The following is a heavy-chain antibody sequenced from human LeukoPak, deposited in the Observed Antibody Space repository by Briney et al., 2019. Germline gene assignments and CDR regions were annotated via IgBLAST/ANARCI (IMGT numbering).Heavy chain of an antibody. CDR3: ATLWLAAGGLLASFDY. D-gene: IGHD6-13*01. Sequence: GASVKVSCKASGYTFTSYDINWVRQAPGQGLEWMGGIIPIFGTANYAQKFQGRVTITADESTSTAYMELSSLRSEDTAVYYCATLWLAAGGLLASFDYWGQGTLVTVSS. J-gene: IGHJ4*02. CDR2: IIPIFGTA. V-gene: IGHV1-69*13. CDR1: GYTFTSYD.